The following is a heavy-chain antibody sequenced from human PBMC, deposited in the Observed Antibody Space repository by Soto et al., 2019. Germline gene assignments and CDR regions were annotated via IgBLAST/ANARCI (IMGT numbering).Heavy chain of an antibody. CDR2: IYYSGST. J-gene: IGHJ6*02. CDR3: ARLAPIAAADGMDV. CDR1: GGSVSSGSYY. Sequence: SETLSLTCNVSGGSVSSGSYYWRWIRQPPGKGLEWIGYIYYSGSTNYNPSLKSRVTISVDTSKNQFSLKLSSVTAADTAVYYCARLAPIAAADGMDVWGQGTTVTVSS. D-gene: IGHD6-13*01. V-gene: IGHV4-61*01.